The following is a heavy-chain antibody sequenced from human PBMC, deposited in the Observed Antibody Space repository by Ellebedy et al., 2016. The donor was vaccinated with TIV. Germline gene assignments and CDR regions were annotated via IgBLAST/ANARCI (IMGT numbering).Heavy chain of an antibody. J-gene: IGHJ4*02. V-gene: IGHV1-8*01. D-gene: IGHD6-13*01. CDR1: GYTFTSYD. CDR3: ARRSIAAAGNDY. Sequence: AASVKVSCKASGYTFTSYDINWVRQATGQGLEWMGWMNPNSGNTGYAQKFQGGVSMTRNTSISTAYMELSSLRSEDTAVYYCARRSIAAAGNDYWGQGSLVTVSS. CDR2: MNPNSGNT.